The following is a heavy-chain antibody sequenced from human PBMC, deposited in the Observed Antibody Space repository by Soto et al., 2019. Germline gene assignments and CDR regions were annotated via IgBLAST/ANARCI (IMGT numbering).Heavy chain of an antibody. D-gene: IGHD7-27*01. CDR2: INHSGST. CDR1: GGSFSGYY. J-gene: IGHJ3*02. V-gene: IGHV4-34*01. CDR3: ARHWGILSALDI. Sequence: SETPSLTCAVYGGSFSGYYWSWIRQPPGKGLEWIGEINHSGSTNYNPSLKSRVTISVDTSKNQFSLKLSSVTAADTAVYYCARHWGILSALDIWGQGTMVTVSS.